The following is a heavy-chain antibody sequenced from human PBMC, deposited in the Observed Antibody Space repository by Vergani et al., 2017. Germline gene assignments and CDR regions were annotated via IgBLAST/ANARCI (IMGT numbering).Heavy chain of an antibody. J-gene: IGHJ6*03. V-gene: IGHV4-39*01. CDR3: ARGGGSCYGCYYYYMDV. D-gene: IGHD2-15*01. CDR1: GGSISSSSYY. Sequence: QVQLQQWGAGLLKPSETLSLTCAVSGGSISSSSYYWGWIRQPPGKGLEWIGSIYYRGSTYYNPSLKSRVTISVDTSKNQFSLKLSSVTAADTAVYYCARGGGSCYGCYYYYMDVWGKGTTVTVSS. CDR2: IYYRGST.